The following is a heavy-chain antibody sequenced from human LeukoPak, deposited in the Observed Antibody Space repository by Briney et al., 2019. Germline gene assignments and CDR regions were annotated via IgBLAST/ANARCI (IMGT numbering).Heavy chain of an antibody. D-gene: IGHD6-19*01. CDR1: GYTFTSYG. CDR3: ARDPVGAVAGTVDY. V-gene: IGHV1-18*01. J-gene: IGHJ4*02. CDR2: ISAYNGHT. Sequence: ASVKVSCKASGYTFTSYGISWVRQAPGQGLEWMGWISAYNGHTKYAQKVQGRVTMTTDTSTTTAYMELRSLRSDDTAVYYCARDPVGAVAGTVDYWGQGTLVTVSS.